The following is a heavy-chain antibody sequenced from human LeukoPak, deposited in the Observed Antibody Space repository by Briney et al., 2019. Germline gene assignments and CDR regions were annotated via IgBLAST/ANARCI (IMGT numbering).Heavy chain of an antibody. CDR3: ARSPPPGITIFGVVIIQNWFDP. V-gene: IGHV1-2*02. D-gene: IGHD3-3*01. Sequence: ASVKVSCKASGYTFTGYYMHWVRQAPGQGLEWMGWINPNSGGTNYAQKFRGRVTMTRDTSISTAYMELSRLRSDDTAVYYCARSPPPGITIFGVVIIQNWFDPWGQGTLVTVSS. CDR2: INPNSGGT. CDR1: GYTFTGYY. J-gene: IGHJ5*02.